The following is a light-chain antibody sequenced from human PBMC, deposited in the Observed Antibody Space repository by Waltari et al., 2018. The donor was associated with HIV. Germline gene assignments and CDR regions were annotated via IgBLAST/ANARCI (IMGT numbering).Light chain of an antibody. J-gene: IGKJ2*01. CDR2: GAS. CDR3: QQYGSSPYT. CDR1: QSVSSSY. V-gene: IGKV3-20*01. Sequence: EIVLTQSPGTLSLSPGESATLSCRASQSVSSSYLAWYQQKPGQAPRLLIYGASSRATGIPDSFSGSGSGTDFTLTISRLEPEDFAVYYCQQYGSSPYTFGQGTKLEIK.